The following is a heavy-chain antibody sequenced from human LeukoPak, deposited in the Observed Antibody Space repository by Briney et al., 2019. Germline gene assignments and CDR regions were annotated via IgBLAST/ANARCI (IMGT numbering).Heavy chain of an antibody. V-gene: IGHV3-21*01. J-gene: IGHJ4*02. CDR2: ISSSSSYI. Sequence: GGSLRLSCAASGFTFSSYSMNWVRQAPGKGLECVSSISSSSSYIYYADSVKGRFTISRDNAKNSLYLQMNSLRAEDTAVYYCARVTEAPYYFGYWGQGTLVTVSS. CDR1: GFTFSSYS. CDR3: ARVTEAPYYFGY.